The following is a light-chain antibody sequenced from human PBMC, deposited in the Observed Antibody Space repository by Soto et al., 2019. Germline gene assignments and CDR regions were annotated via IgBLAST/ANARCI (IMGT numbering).Light chain of an antibody. CDR3: QQYGSSPCT. V-gene: IGKV3-20*01. Sequence: EIVLTQSPGTLSLSPGERATLSCRASQSVSSSFLAWYQQKPGQAPRLLIYGASIRATGIPDRLSGSGSGTDFTLTISRVEPEDFAVYYCQQYGSSPCTFGQGTKVEIK. CDR2: GAS. J-gene: IGKJ1*01. CDR1: QSVSSSF.